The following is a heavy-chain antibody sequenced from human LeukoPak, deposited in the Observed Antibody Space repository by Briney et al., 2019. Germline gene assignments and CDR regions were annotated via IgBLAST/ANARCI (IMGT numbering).Heavy chain of an antibody. D-gene: IGHD2-15*01. CDR3: ARDHGEYCSGGSCPPDL. J-gene: IGHJ2*01. CDR1: GFTFSSYG. CDR2: ISSSGSTI. Sequence: PGRSLRLSCAASGFTFSSYGMNWVRQAPGEGLEWVSYISSSGSTIYYADSVKGRFTISRDNAKNSLYLQMNSLRAEDTAVYYCARDHGEYCSGGSCPPDLWGRGTLVTVSS. V-gene: IGHV3-48*04.